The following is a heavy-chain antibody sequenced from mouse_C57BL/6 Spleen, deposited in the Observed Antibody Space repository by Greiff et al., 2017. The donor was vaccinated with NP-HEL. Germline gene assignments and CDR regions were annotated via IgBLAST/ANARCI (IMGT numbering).Heavy chain of an antibody. D-gene: IGHD2-2*01. CDR3: ARSGYYGYFDV. CDR1: GYAFSSSW. V-gene: IGHV1-82*01. J-gene: IGHJ1*03. Sequence: QVQLKQSGPELVKPGASVKISCKASGYAFSSSWMNWVKQRPGKGLEWIGRIYPGDGDTNYNGKFKGKATLTADKSSSTAYMQLSSLTSEDSAVYFCARSGYYGYFDVWGTGTTVTVSS. CDR2: IYPGDGDT.